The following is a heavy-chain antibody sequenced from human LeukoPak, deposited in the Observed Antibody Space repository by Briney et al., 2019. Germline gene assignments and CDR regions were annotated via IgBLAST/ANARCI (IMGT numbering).Heavy chain of an antibody. D-gene: IGHD3-10*01. CDR2: ISYDGSNK. CDR3: AREKSGYYYGMDV. CDR1: GFTFSSYA. V-gene: IGHV3-30-3*01. Sequence: GGSLRLSCAAFGFTFSSYAMHWVRQAPGKGLEWVAVISYDGSNKYYADSVKGRFTISRDNSKNTLYLQMNSLRAEDTAVYYCAREKSGYYYGMDVWGQGTTVTVSS. J-gene: IGHJ6*02.